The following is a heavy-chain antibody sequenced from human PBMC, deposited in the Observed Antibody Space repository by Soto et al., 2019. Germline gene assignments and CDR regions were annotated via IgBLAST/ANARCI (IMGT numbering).Heavy chain of an antibody. J-gene: IGHJ4*02. CDR3: AKDLESRHASYYVDY. V-gene: IGHV3-23*01. Sequence: PGGSLRLACAASGFTFSSYAMSWVRQAPGKGLEWVSAISGSGGSTYYADSVKGRFTISRDNSKNTLYLQMNSLRAEDTAVYYCAKDLESRHASYYVDYWGQGTLVSVSS. CDR1: GFTFSSYA. CDR2: ISGSGGST.